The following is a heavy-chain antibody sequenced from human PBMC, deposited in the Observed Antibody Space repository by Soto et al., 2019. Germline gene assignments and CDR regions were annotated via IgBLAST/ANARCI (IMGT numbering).Heavy chain of an antibody. D-gene: IGHD3-10*01. CDR3: ARGLGITMVRGVTRPFDY. V-gene: IGHV4-34*01. CDR2: INHSGST. Sequence: SETLSLTCAVYGGSFSGYYWSWIRQPPGKGLEWIGEINHSGSTNYNPSLKSRVTISVDTSKNQFSLKLSSVTAADTAVYYCARGLGITMVRGVTRPFDYWGQGTLVTVSS. CDR1: GGSFSGYY. J-gene: IGHJ4*02.